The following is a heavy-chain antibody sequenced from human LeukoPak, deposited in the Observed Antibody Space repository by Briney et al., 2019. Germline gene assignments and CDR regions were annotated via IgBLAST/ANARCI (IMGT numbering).Heavy chain of an antibody. Sequence: SETLSLTCIVSGGSISSYYWSWIRQPPGKGLEWIGNIYSSGTTNYNPSLKSRVTISVDTSKNQFSLKLSSVTDADTAVYYCARGKIWSPVYLSHWGQGTLVTVSS. CDR1: GGSISSYY. CDR2: IYSSGTT. V-gene: IGHV4-59*13. CDR3: ARGKIWSPVYLSH. J-gene: IGHJ4*02. D-gene: IGHD3-10*01.